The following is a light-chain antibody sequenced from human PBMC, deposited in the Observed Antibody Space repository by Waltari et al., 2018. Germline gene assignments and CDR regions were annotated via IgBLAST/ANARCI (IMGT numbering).Light chain of an antibody. CDR1: QSIRSN. J-gene: IGKJ1*01. CDR2: GAS. Sequence: EIVMPQSPATLSVFPGERAPLACRASQSIRSNLAWYQHKPGQAPRPLIYGASTRATGIPARFSGSGSATEFTLTISSLQSEDFAVYFCQQYDNWLGTFGQGTKVEIK. V-gene: IGKV3-15*01. CDR3: QQYDNWLGT.